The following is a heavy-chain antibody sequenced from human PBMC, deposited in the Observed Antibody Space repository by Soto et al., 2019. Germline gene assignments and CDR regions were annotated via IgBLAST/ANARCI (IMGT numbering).Heavy chain of an antibody. CDR2: IKSKTDGGTT. D-gene: IGHD3-9*01. Sequence: GGSLRLSCAASGFTFSNAWMNWVRQAPGKGLEWVGRIKSKTDGGTTDYAAPVKGRFTISRDDSKNTLYLQMNSLKTEDTAVYYCTTDFVEYYDILTGYYLTPDDPIYGWGQGTLVTVSS. CDR3: TTDFVEYYDILTGYYLTPDDPIYG. CDR1: GFTFSNAW. V-gene: IGHV3-15*07. J-gene: IGHJ4*02.